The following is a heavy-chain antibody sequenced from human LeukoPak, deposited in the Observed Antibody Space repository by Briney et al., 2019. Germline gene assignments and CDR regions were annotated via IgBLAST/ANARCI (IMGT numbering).Heavy chain of an antibody. CDR2: INPNSGGT. J-gene: IGHJ6*02. D-gene: IGHD6-19*01. V-gene: IGHV1-2*02. Sequence: ASVKVSCKASGYTFTGYYMHWVREAPGQGLEWMGWINPNSGGTNYAQKFQGRVTMTRDTSISTAHMELSRLRSDDTAVYYCARDRRSGWHEYYGMDVWGQGTTVTVSS. CDR1: GYTFTGYY. CDR3: ARDRRSGWHEYYGMDV.